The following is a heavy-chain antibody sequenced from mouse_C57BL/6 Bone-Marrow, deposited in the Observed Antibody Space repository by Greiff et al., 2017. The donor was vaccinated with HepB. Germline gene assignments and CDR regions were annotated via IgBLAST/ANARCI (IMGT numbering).Heavy chain of an antibody. V-gene: IGHV2-5*01. J-gene: IGHJ3*01. CDR3: AKNGRAYYSNSAWFAY. Sequence: VQLVESGPGLVQPSQSLSITCTVSGFSLTSYGVHWVRQSPGKGLEWLGVIWRGGSTDYNAAFMSRLSITKDNSKSQVFFKMNSLQADDTAIYYCAKNGRAYYSNSAWFAYWGQGTLVTVSA. CDR2: IWRGGST. D-gene: IGHD2-5*01. CDR1: GFSLTSYG.